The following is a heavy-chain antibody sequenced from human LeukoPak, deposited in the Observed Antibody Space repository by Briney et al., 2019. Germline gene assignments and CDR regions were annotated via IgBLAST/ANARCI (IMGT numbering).Heavy chain of an antibody. J-gene: IGHJ4*02. D-gene: IGHD3-22*01. Sequence: GGSLRLSCAASGFTFDDYAMHWVRHAPGKGLEWVSGISWNSGSIGYADSVKGRFTISRDNAKNSLYLQMNSLRAEDTALYYCAKDSYYDSSGYYSKFDYWGQGTLVTVSS. CDR2: ISWNSGSI. CDR1: GFTFDDYA. V-gene: IGHV3-9*01. CDR3: AKDSYYDSSGYYSKFDY.